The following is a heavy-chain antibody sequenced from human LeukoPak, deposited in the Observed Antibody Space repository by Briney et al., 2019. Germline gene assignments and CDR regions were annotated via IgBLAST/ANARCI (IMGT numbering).Heavy chain of an antibody. V-gene: IGHV1-2*02. D-gene: IGHD4-23*01. Sequence: AASVKVSCKASGYTFTGYYMHWVRRDPGQGLEWMGWINPNSGGTNYAQKFQGRVTMTRDTSISTAYMELSRLRSDDTAVYYCARVDYGGNSDWFDPWGQGTLVTVSS. J-gene: IGHJ5*02. CDR2: INPNSGGT. CDR3: ARVDYGGNSDWFDP. CDR1: GYTFTGYY.